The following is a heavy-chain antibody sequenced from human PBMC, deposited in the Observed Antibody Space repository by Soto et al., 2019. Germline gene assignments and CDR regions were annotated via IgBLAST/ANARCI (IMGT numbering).Heavy chain of an antibody. CDR3: AREPLCGGRCYDNYFDP. CDR2: INIGNGNT. Sequence: GASVKVSCKASGYTFTYYPIHWVRQAPGQRLEWMGWINIGNGNTASSQKFQDRVTTTRETSASTAYMELTSLRSEDTAVYYCAREPLCGGRCYDNYFDPWGQGTLVPVST. CDR1: GYTFTYYP. J-gene: IGHJ5*02. V-gene: IGHV1-3*04. D-gene: IGHD2-15*01.